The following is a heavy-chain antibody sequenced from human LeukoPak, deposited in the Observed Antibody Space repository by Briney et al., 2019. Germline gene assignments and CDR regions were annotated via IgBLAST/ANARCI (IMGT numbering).Heavy chain of an antibody. Sequence: ASVKVSCKASGYTFTSYDINWVRQATGQGLEWMGWMNPNSGNTGYAQKFQGRVTMTRNTSISTAYMELSSLRSEDTAVYYCARGASTTVTSTIYYYYMDVWGKGTTVTISS. D-gene: IGHD4-17*01. V-gene: IGHV1-8*01. CDR2: MNPNSGNT. CDR3: ARGASTTVTSTIYYYYMDV. CDR1: GYTFTSYD. J-gene: IGHJ6*03.